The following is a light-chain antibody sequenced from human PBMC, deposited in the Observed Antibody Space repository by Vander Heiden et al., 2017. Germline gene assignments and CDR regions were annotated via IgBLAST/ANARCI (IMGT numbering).Light chain of an antibody. CDR2: AAS. Sequence: IQLTQSPSSLSASSGDRVTITCRASQDISNYLAWYQQKPGKAPKLLIYAASTLEGRVPSRFSGSGSGTDFTLTISSLQPADFATYYCQQLNTYQTFGQGTKLEIK. J-gene: IGKJ2*01. CDR3: QQLNTYQT. V-gene: IGKV1-9*01. CDR1: QDISNY.